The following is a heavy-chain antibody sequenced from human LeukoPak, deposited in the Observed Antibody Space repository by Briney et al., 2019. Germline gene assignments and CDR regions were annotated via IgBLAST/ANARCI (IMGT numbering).Heavy chain of an antibody. CDR1: GFMFSDYW. D-gene: IGHD3-10*01. V-gene: IGHV3-74*01. CDR3: AGDPGSSGIGAFDL. J-gene: IGHJ3*01. CDR2: IKTDGSST. Sequence: GGSLRLSCAASGFMFSDYWMHWVRQVPGKGLVWVSRIKTDGSSTSYADSVKGRFTISRDNAKSTVYLQMNSLRAEDTAVYYCAGDPGSSGIGAFDLWGQGTMVTVSS.